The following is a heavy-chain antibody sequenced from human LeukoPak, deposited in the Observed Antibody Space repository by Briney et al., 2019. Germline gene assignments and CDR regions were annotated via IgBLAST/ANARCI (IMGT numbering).Heavy chain of an antibody. D-gene: IGHD1-26*01. CDR1: GYTFTSYA. CDR3: AGVALSVSYPGWYFDY. J-gene: IGHJ4*02. Sequence: ASVKVSCKASGYTFTSYAMNWVRQAPGQGLEWMGWINTNTGNPTYAQGFTGRFVFSLDTSVSTAYLQISSLKAEDTAVYYCAGVALSVSYPGWYFDYRGQGTLVTVSS. V-gene: IGHV7-4-1*02. CDR2: INTNTGNP.